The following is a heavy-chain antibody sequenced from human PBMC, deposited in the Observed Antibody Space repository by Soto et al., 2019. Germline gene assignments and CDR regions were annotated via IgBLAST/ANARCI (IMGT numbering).Heavy chain of an antibody. V-gene: IGHV1-3*01. CDR1: GYTFTSYS. CDR2: INAGNGNT. D-gene: IGHD6-13*01. CDR3: ARDLTSSWYGGNWLDP. J-gene: IGHJ5*02. Sequence: ASVKGSCNASGYTFTSYSMHWVRQAPGQRLEWMGWINAGNGNTKYSQKFQGRVTITRDTSASTAYMELSSLRSEDTAVYYCARDLTSSWYGGNWLDPWGQGTLVTVSS.